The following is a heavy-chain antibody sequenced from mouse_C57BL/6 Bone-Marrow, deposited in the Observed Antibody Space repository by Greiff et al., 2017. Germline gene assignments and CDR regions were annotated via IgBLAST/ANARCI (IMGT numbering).Heavy chain of an antibody. D-gene: IGHD2-13*01. Sequence: EVQRVESVAELVRPGASVKLSCTASGFNIKNTYMHWVKQRPEQGLEWIGRIDPANGNTKYAPKFQGKATITADTSSNTAYLQLSSLTSEDTAIYYCAREVSGICDEGYAMDYWGQGTAVTLSA. CDR1: GFNIKNTY. V-gene: IGHV14-3*01. CDR2: IDPANGNT. J-gene: IGHJ4*01. CDR3: AREVSGICDEGYAMDY.